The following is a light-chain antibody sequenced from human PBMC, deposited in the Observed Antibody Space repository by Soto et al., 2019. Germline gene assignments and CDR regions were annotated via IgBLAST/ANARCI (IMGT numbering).Light chain of an antibody. CDR1: QSLLHSNGYNY. V-gene: IGKV2-28*01. CDR2: LVS. CDR3: MQALQTPYT. J-gene: IGKJ2*01. Sequence: DIVMTQSPLSLPVTPGEPASISCRSSQSLLHSNGYNYLDWYLQKPGQCPQLLIYLVSNRASGVPDSFRGSGSGTDFTLKISRVEAEDVGVYYCMQALQTPYTFGQGTKLEIK.